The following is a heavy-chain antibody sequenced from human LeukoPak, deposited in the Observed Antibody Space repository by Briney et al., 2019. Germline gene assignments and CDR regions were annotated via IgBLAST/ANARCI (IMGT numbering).Heavy chain of an antibody. D-gene: IGHD2-21*01. CDR1: GFTFSDYY. V-gene: IGHV3-11*01. Sequence: GGSLRLSCAASGFTFSDYYMSSIRPAPGKGLEWVSYISSSGSTIYYAHSVKGRFTISRDNAKNSLYLQMNSLRAEDTAVYYCASLLRDIVGDAFDIWGQGTMVTVSS. J-gene: IGHJ3*02. CDR2: ISSSGSTI. CDR3: ASLLRDIVGDAFDI.